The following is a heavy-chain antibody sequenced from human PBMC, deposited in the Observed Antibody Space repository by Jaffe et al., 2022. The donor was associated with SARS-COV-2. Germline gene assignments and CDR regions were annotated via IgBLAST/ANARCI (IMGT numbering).Heavy chain of an antibody. D-gene: IGHD6-6*01. J-gene: IGHJ6*02. Sequence: QVQLQESGPGLVRPSETLSLICTVSGDSVSSFYWTWIRQAPGKGLEWIGYIFSRGSSFYKASLRGRVTISLDTSKNQFSLKLKSVTDADTALYFCARLVAVRPTSRYYYYGMDVWGQGTTVTVSS. CDR1: GDSVSSFY. CDR3: ARLVAVRPTSRYYYYGMDV. CDR2: IFSRGSS. V-gene: IGHV4-59*02.